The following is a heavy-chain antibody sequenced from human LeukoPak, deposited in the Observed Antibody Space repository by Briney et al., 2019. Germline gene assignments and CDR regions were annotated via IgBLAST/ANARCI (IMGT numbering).Heavy chain of an antibody. J-gene: IGHJ3*02. CDR1: GFTFSIYS. V-gene: IGHV3-21*01. D-gene: IGHD3-10*01. Sequence: GGSLRLSCAPSGFTFSIYSMNWVRQAPGKGLEWVSFIDTSGSYIYYGDSVKGRVTISRDNAKNSLYLQMNGLRAEDTAVYYCARGRSITLLRGVAMSDGFDIWGQGAMVTVSS. CDR2: IDTSGSYI. CDR3: ARGRSITLLRGVAMSDGFDI.